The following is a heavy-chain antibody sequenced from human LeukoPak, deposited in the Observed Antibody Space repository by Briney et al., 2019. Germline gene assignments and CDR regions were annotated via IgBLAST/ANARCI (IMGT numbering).Heavy chain of an antibody. CDR2: ISGSGGST. D-gene: IGHD6-13*01. CDR1: GFTFSSYA. CDR3: AKSGKVAAAGKFDP. V-gene: IGHV3-23*01. Sequence: GGSLRLSCAASGFTFSSYAMSWVRQAPGKGLEWVSAISGSGGSTYYADSMKGRFTTSRDNSKNTLYLQMNSLRAEDTAVYYCAKSGKVAAAGKFDPWGQGTLVTVSS. J-gene: IGHJ5*02.